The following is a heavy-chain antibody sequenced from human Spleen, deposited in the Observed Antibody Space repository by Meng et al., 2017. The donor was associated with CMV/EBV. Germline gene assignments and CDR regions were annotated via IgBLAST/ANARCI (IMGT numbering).Heavy chain of an antibody. CDR2: IRYDGSNK. CDR1: GFTFSRYG. CDR3: AKDLCSSTSCYTEYYYGMDV. V-gene: IGHV3-30*02. Sequence: GESLKISCAASGFTFSRYGMHWVRQAPGKGLEWVAFIRYDGSNKYYADSVKGRFTISRDNSKNTLYLQMNSLRAEDTAVYYCAKDLCSSTSCYTEYYYGMDVWGQGTTVTVSS. J-gene: IGHJ6*02. D-gene: IGHD2-2*02.